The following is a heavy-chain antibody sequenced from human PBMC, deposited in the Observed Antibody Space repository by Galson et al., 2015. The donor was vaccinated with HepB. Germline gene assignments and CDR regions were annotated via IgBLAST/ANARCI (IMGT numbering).Heavy chain of an antibody. CDR3: VKCPGSAPLRNRFDP. V-gene: IGHV3-64D*06. CDR2: ISSNGGST. J-gene: IGHJ5*02. Sequence: SLRLSCAASGFTFRSYAMHWVRQAPGKGLEYVSAISSNGGSTYYADSVKGRLTISRDNSKNPRYLQMSSLRAEDTAVYYCVKCPGSAPLRNRFDPWGQGTLVTVSS. CDR1: GFTFRSYA. D-gene: IGHD4-17*01.